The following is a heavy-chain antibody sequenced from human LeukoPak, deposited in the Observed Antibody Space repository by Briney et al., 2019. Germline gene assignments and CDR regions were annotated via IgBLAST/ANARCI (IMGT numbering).Heavy chain of an antibody. J-gene: IGHJ6*03. Sequence: RPSETLSLTCTVSGGSISSGGYYWSWIRQHPGKGLEWIGYIYYSGSTYYNPSLKSRVTISVDTSKNQFSLKLSSVTAADTAVYYCARGDKTAYYYYYYMDVWGKGTTVTVSS. D-gene: IGHD2-15*01. CDR3: ARGDKTAYYYYYYMDV. CDR1: GGSISSGGYY. CDR2: IYYSGST. V-gene: IGHV4-30-4*08.